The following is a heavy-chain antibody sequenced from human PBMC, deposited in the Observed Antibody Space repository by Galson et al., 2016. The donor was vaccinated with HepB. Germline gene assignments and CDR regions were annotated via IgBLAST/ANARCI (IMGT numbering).Heavy chain of an antibody. J-gene: IGHJ6*02. Sequence: SLRLSCAASGFTFKTFTMNWIRQVPGKGLEWVSSISSTSDYIHYADSLKGRFTISRDNAKNSLYLQMNSLRPEDTALYYCGKDLRPGGMDVWGQGTTVTVSS. D-gene: IGHD3/OR15-3a*01. V-gene: IGHV3-21*04. CDR2: ISSTSDYI. CDR1: GFTFKTFT. CDR3: GKDLRPGGMDV.